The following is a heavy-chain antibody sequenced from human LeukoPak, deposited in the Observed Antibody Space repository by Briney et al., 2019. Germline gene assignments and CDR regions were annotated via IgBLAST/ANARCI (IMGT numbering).Heavy chain of an antibody. CDR3: AREAYNWNIDVFDI. Sequence: PGGSLRLSCGASGFTFSSYWMTWVRQAPGKGLEWVANIKQDGSEKYYVDSVKGRFTISRDNAKNSLNLQMNSLRAEDTAVYYCAREAYNWNIDVFDIWGQGTLVTVSS. CDR1: GFTFSSYW. D-gene: IGHD1/OR15-1a*01. CDR2: IKQDGSEK. V-gene: IGHV3-7*01. J-gene: IGHJ3*02.